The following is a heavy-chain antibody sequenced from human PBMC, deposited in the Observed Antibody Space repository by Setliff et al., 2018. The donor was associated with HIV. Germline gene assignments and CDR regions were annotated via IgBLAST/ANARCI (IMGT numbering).Heavy chain of an antibody. CDR1: GYSFTTYW. V-gene: IGHV5-51*01. J-gene: IGHJ3*02. D-gene: IGHD3-3*01. CDR3: ARRPYYDSWSGHQAFDI. CDR2: IYPYDSDT. Sequence: PGESLKISCKGSGYSFTTYWIGWVRQMPGKGLEWMGIIYPYDSDTRYSPSFQGKVIISADKSISTAYVQWSGLKASDTAMYYCARRPYYDSWSGHQAFDIWGQGTMVTVSS.